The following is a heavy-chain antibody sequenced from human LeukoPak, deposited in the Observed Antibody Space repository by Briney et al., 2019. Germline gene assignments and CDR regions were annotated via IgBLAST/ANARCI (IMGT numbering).Heavy chain of an antibody. CDR1: GFTFSSYG. J-gene: IGHJ4*02. CDR3: AKRGGSSSWYWLPDY. CDR2: ISYDGSNK. V-gene: IGHV3-30*18. Sequence: PGGSLRLSCAASGFTFSSYGMHWVRQAPGKGLEGVAVISYDGSNKYYADSVKGRFTISRDNSKNTLYLQMNSLRAEDTAVYYCAKRGGSSSWYWLPDYWGQGTLVTVSS. D-gene: IGHD6-13*01.